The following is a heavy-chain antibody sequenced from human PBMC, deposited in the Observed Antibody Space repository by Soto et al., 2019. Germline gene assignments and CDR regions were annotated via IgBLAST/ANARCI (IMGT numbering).Heavy chain of an antibody. CDR2: ISGSSGNA. D-gene: IGHD3-16*01. CDR1: GYTFTKYG. Sequence: QVQLVQSGAEVKNPGASVKVSCKTSGYTFTKYGVGWVRQAPGQGLGWMGWISGSSGNANYAEKVQGRITLTTDTSTSAAYIELRSLRSDDTAVYYCAREMAGLGGEYDYWGQGTLVTGSS. V-gene: IGHV1-18*01. CDR3: AREMAGLGGEYDY. J-gene: IGHJ4*02.